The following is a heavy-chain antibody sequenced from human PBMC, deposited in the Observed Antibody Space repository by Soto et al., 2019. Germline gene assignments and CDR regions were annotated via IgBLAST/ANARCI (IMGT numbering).Heavy chain of an antibody. Sequence: SVKVSCKASGGTFSSYAISWVRQAPGRGLEWMGGIIPIFGTANYAQKFQGRVTITADESTSTAYMELSSLRSEDTAVYYCARASLEYSSSSASYYYYGMDVWGQGTTVTVSS. J-gene: IGHJ6*02. CDR1: GGTFSSYA. D-gene: IGHD6-6*01. CDR2: IIPIFGTA. V-gene: IGHV1-69*13. CDR3: ARASLEYSSSSASYYYYGMDV.